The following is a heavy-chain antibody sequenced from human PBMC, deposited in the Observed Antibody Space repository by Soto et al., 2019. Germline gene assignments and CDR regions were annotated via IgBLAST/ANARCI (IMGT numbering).Heavy chain of an antibody. Sequence: ASVKVSCKASGYTFTGYYMHWVRQAPGQGLEWMGWINPNSGGTNYAQKFQGWVTMTRDTSISTAYMELSRLRSDDTAEYYCARVFIACGGDCDRGDYYYYRMDVWG. V-gene: IGHV1-2*04. CDR3: ARVFIACGGDCDRGDYYYYRMDV. CDR1: GYTFTGYY. CDR2: INPNSGGT. D-gene: IGHD2-21*02. J-gene: IGHJ6*02.